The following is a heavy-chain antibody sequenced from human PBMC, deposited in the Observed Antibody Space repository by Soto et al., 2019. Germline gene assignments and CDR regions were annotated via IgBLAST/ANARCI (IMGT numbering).Heavy chain of an antibody. CDR2: ISSSSSYI. V-gene: IGHV3-21*01. Sequence: EVQLVESGGGLVKPGGSLRLSCAASGFTFSSYSMNWVRQAPGKGLEWVSSISSSSSYIYYADSVKGRFTISRDNAKNSLYLQMNSLRAEDTAVYYCARDKVRGWHYFDYWGQGTLVTVSS. CDR1: GFTFSSYS. CDR3: ARDKVRGWHYFDY. J-gene: IGHJ4*02. D-gene: IGHD6-19*01.